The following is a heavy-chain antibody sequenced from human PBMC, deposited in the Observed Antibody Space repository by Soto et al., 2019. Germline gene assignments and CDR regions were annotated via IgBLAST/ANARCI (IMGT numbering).Heavy chain of an antibody. CDR3: AREGILTGSPFRYYYMDV. CDR1: GGSISSYY. CDR2: IYYSGST. Sequence: QVQLQESGPGLVKPSETLSLTCTVSGGSISSYYWSWIRQPPGKGLEWIGYIYYSGSTNYNPSLKSRVTISVDTSKNQFSLKLSSVTAADTAVYYCAREGILTGSPFRYYYMDVWGKGTTVTVSS. V-gene: IGHV4-59*01. D-gene: IGHD3-9*01. J-gene: IGHJ6*03.